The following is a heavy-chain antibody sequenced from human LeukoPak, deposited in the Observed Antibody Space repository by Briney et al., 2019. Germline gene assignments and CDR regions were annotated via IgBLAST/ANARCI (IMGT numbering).Heavy chain of an antibody. CDR2: IIPIFGTA. CDR1: GGTFSSYA. CDR3: ASHLVYGSGSYYNGLGESNY. V-gene: IGHV1-69*05. J-gene: IGHJ4*02. Sequence: SVKVSCKASGGTFSSYAISWVRQAPGQGLELMGRIIPIFGTANYAQKFQGRVTITTDESTSTAYMELSSLRSEDTAVYYCASHLVYGSGSYYNGLGESNYWGQGTLVTVSS. D-gene: IGHD3-10*01.